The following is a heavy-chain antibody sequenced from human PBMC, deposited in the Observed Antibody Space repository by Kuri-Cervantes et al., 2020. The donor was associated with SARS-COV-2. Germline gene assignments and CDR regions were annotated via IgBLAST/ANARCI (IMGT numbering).Heavy chain of an antibody. Sequence: LSLTCAASGFTFSSYGMHWVRPAPGKGLEWVSSISGSGDDTHYADSVKGRFTISRDNSKNTLYLQMNSLRAEDTAVYYCAKGGSILATINRWASSWGQGTLVTVSS. J-gene: IGHJ5*02. CDR1: GFTFSSYG. V-gene: IGHV3-23*01. CDR2: ISGSGDDT. D-gene: IGHD5-12*01. CDR3: AKGGSILATINRWASS.